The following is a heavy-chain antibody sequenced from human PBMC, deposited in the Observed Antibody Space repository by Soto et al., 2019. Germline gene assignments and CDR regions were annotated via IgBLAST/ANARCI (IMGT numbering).Heavy chain of an antibody. CDR1: GYTFTGYY. J-gene: IGHJ6*02. CDR3: ERGLGYCYSKRRYSYGMDV. V-gene: IGHV1-2*02. D-gene: IGHD2-2*01. CDR2: INPNSGGT. Sequence: ASVKVSRKASGYTFTGYYMHWVRQAPGQGLEWMGWINPNSGGTNYAQKFQGRVTMTRDTSISTAYMELSRLRSDDTAVYYCERGLGYCYSKRRYSYGMDVWGQATTVTVSS.